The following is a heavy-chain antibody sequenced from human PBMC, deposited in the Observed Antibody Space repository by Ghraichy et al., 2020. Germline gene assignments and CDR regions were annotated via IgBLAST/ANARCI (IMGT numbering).Heavy chain of an antibody. CDR1: GYSFTSYW. D-gene: IGHD3-22*01. J-gene: IGHJ4*02. Sequence: GESLNISCKGSGYSFTSYWIGWVRQMPGKGLEWMGIIYPGDSDTRYSPSFQGQVTISADKSISTAYLQWSSLKASDTAMYYCARQSYYDSSGYYWVDYWGQGTLVTVSS. V-gene: IGHV5-51*01. CDR2: IYPGDSDT. CDR3: ARQSYYDSSGYYWVDY.